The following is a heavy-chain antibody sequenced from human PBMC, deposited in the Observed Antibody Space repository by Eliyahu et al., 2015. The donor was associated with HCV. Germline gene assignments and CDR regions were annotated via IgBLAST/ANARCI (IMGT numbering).Heavy chain of an antibody. CDR1: GGSVSSGSYY. V-gene: IGHV4-61*01. D-gene: IGHD3-9*01. J-gene: IGHJ5*02. CDR2: IYYSGST. Sequence: QVQLQESGPGLVKPSETLSLTCTVSGGSVSSGSYYWSWIRQPPGKGLEWIGYIYYSGSTNYNPSLKSRVTISVDTSKNQFSLKLSSVTAADTAVYYCARDNYDILTGHYWFDPWGQGTLVTVSS. CDR3: ARDNYDILTGHYWFDP.